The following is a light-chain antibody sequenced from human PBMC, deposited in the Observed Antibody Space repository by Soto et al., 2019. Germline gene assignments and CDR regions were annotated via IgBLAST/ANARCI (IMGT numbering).Light chain of an antibody. V-gene: IGLV2-23*02. CDR3: CSYAGSSTHGV. CDR2: EVS. J-gene: IGLJ3*02. Sequence: QSALTQPASVSGSPGQSITISCTGTSSDVGSYNLVSWYQQHPGKAPKLMIYEVSKRPSGVSNRFSGSKSGNTASLTISGLQAEDEADYYCCSYAGSSTHGVFDGGTKLTVL. CDR1: SSDVGSYNL.